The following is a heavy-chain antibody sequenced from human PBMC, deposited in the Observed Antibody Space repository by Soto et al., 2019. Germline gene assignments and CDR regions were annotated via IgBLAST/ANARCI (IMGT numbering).Heavy chain of an antibody. CDR3: GREYSAYDSPMS. D-gene: IGHD5-12*01. Sequence: SETLSITCTVSGGSISSYYWSWVRQPPGKGLEWIGYIYHSGSTNYNPSLKSRVTVSIDTSKNQFSLKLSSVTAADTAVYYCGREYSAYDSPMSWGQGTLVTVSS. V-gene: IGHV4-59*01. CDR2: IYHSGST. CDR1: GGSISSYY. J-gene: IGHJ5*02.